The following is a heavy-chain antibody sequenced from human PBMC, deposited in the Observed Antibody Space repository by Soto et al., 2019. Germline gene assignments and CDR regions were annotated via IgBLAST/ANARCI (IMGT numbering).Heavy chain of an antibody. J-gene: IGHJ4*02. Sequence: GGSLRLSCSASGFTFSTYSMHWVRQAPGKGLEWVSSIDPSSVYIFYAASLQGRFTVSRANAQNSFYLQMNSLRAEDTALYYCAKDLGSRGPFDYWGQGTLVTVSS. D-gene: IGHD3-16*01. V-gene: IGHV3-21*04. CDR1: GFTFSTYS. CDR3: AKDLGSRGPFDY. CDR2: IDPSSVYI.